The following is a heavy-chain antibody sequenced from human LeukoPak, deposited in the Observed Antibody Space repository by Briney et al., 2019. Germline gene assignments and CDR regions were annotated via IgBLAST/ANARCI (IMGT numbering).Heavy chain of an antibody. Sequence: GGSLRLSCAASGFTFSSYAMHRVRQAPGKGLEWVAVISYDGSNKYYADSVKGRFTISRDNSKNTLYLQMNSLRAEDTAVYYCARVEDGYTYYYGMDVWGQGTTVTVSS. CDR2: ISYDGSNK. V-gene: IGHV3-30*04. D-gene: IGHD5-24*01. CDR1: GFTFSSYA. J-gene: IGHJ6*02. CDR3: ARVEDGYTYYYGMDV.